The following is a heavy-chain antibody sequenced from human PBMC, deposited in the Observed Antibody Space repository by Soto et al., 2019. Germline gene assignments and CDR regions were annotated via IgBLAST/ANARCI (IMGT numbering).Heavy chain of an antibody. D-gene: IGHD4-17*01. CDR3: ASSNHGDYNTDYYYYGMDV. CDR1: GFTFSSFT. CDR2: ISGDERDK. V-gene: IGHV3-30*04. J-gene: IGHJ6*02. Sequence: GGSLRLSCAASGFTFSSFTMHWVRQPPGEGLDWVAVISGDERDKRYADSVKGRFTISRDNSKNTLYLQMNSLRAEDTAVYYCASSNHGDYNTDYYYYGMDVWGQGTTVTVSS.